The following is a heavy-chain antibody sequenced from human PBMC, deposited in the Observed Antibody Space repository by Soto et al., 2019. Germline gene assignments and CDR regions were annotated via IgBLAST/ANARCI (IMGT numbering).Heavy chain of an antibody. D-gene: IGHD3-10*01. CDR1: GDTFSGYP. CDR3: ARDGGFGELKY. J-gene: IGHJ4*02. Sequence: GASVKVSCKASGDTFSGYPINWVRQAPGEGLEWMGRIIPVIGTTNDAQRFEGRVTFTADESTNTAYMELRGLLSGDTAVYYCARDGGFGELKYWGPGTLVTVS. CDR2: IIPVIGTT. V-gene: IGHV1-69*11.